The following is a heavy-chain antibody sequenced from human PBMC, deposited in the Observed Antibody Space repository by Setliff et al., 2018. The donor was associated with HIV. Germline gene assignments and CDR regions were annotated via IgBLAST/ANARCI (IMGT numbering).Heavy chain of an antibody. V-gene: IGHV1-69*13. D-gene: IGHD3-22*01. CDR3: ARIPNHSSGFDY. CDR1: GGTFRSHE. CDR2: IVPILNTG. J-gene: IGHJ4*02. Sequence: SVKVPCKASGGTFRSHEISWVRQAPGQGLEWMGGIVPILNTGNYAPKFQGRVTITADESTTTAYMEPSSLRSEDTAVYYCARIPNHSSGFDYWGQGTPVTVSS.